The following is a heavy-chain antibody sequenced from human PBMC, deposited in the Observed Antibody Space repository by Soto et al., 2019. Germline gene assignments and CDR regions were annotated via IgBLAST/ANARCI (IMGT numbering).Heavy chain of an antibody. J-gene: IGHJ3*02. CDR1: GFTFSSYG. D-gene: IGHD3-22*01. CDR2: IWYDGSNK. V-gene: IGHV3-33*01. CDR3: ARGVRMGIVVVLTDAFDI. Sequence: GGSLRLSCAASGFTFSSYGMHWVRQAPGKGLGWVAVIWYDGSNKYYADSVKGRFTISRDNSKNTLYLQMNSLRAEDTAVYYCARGVRMGIVVVLTDAFDIWGQGTMVTVSS.